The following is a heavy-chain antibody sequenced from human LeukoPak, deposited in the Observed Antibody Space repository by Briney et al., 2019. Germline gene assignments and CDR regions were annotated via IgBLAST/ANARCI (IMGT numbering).Heavy chain of an antibody. Sequence: SETLSLTCTVSGGSISSSSYYWGWIRQPPGKGLEWIGYIYYSGSTNYNPSLKSRVTISVDTSKNQFSLKLSSVTAADTAVYYCAREGGRDGYNSLDYWGQGTLVTVSS. J-gene: IGHJ4*02. V-gene: IGHV4-61*01. CDR2: IYYSGST. D-gene: IGHD5-24*01. CDR3: AREGGRDGYNSLDY. CDR1: GGSISSSSYY.